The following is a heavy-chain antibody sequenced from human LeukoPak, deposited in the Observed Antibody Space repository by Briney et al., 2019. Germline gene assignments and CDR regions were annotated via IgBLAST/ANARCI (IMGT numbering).Heavy chain of an antibody. CDR3: ARLWDDILTGYPVGYYGMDV. V-gene: IGHV1-18*01. CDR2: ISAYNGNT. CDR1: GYTFTSYG. D-gene: IGHD3-9*01. Sequence: ASVKVSCKASGYTFTSYGISWVRQAPGQGLEWMGWISAYNGNTNYAQKLQGRVTMTTDTSTSTAYMELRSLRSDDTAVYYCARLWDDILTGYPVGYYGMDVWGQGTTVTVSS. J-gene: IGHJ6*02.